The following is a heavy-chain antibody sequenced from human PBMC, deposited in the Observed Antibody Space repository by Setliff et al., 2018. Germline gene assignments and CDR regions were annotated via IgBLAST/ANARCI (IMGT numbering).Heavy chain of an antibody. CDR2: TKSDGSST. Sequence: RLSCAASGFTFSSFWMHWVRQAPGKGLVWVSRTKSDGSSTTYADSVKGRFTISRDNAKNTLYLQMNGLRAEDTAVYYCARDNWGPEYWGQGTLVTVSS. CDR3: ARDNWGPEY. D-gene: IGHD7-27*01. J-gene: IGHJ4*02. CDR1: GFTFSSFW. V-gene: IGHV3-74*01.